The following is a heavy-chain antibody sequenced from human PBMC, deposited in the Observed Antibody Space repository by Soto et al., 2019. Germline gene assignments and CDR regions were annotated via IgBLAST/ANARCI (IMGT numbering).Heavy chain of an antibody. Sequence: EVQLLESGGGLVQPGGSLRLSCAASGFTFSSYAMSWVRQAPGKGLEWVSAIGSDGATYYAGSVKGRFTISRENAENSLYLQMNSLRGGDTAVYYCARRYCSTGTCQGIAFDFWGRGTLVTVSS. J-gene: IGHJ4*02. CDR2: IGSDGAT. CDR3: ARRYCSTGTCQGIAFDF. CDR1: GFTFSSYA. V-gene: IGHV3-13*01. D-gene: IGHD2-15*01.